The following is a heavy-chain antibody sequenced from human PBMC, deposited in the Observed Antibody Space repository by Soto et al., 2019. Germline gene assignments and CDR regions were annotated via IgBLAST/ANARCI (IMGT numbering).Heavy chain of an antibody. V-gene: IGHV1-24*01. CDR1: GYTLTELS. J-gene: IGHJ6*02. D-gene: IGHD2-2*01. CDR3: ATDHIVVVPAAPNYYYYYYGMDV. CDR2: FDPEDGET. Sequence: RASVKVSCKVSGYTLTELSMHWVRQAPGKGLEWMGGFDPEDGETIYAQKFQGRVTMTEDTSTDTAYMELSSLRSEDTAVYYCATDHIVVVPAAPNYYYYYYGMDVWGQGTTVTVSS.